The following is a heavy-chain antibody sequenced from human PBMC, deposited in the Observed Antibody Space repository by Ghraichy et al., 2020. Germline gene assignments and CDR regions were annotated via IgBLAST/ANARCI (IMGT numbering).Heavy chain of an antibody. J-gene: IGHJ5*02. D-gene: IGHD6-25*01. V-gene: IGHV4-4*07. CDR3: VRDRATIAAT. CDR2: IYSSGQT. CDR1: GDSINGYY. Sequence: SETLSLTCSVSGDSINGYYWCWVRQPAGTGLQLLGRIYSSGQTNFNPYLSCQLTLSIATSKTQITLKLNSVTVADTATYFCVRDRATIAATWGQGVLVIVSP.